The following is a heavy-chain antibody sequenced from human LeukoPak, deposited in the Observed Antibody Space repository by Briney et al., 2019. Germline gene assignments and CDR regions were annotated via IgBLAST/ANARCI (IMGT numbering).Heavy chain of an antibody. CDR1: GFKVSSND. Sequence: GGSLRLSCAVSGFKVSSNDMNWVRQAPGKGLEWVSSISSSSSYIYYADSVKGRFTISRDNAKNSLYLQMNSLRAEDTAVYYCARSFLSIAAAATDYWGQGTLVTVSS. J-gene: IGHJ4*02. D-gene: IGHD6-13*01. CDR2: ISSSSSYI. V-gene: IGHV3-21*01. CDR3: ARSFLSIAAAATDY.